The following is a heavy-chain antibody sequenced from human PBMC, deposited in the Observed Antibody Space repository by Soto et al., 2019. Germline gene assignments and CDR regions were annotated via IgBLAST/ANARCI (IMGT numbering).Heavy chain of an antibody. Sequence: GGSLRLSCAASGFTFSTYSMKWVRQAPGKGLEWVSYISSSSSTIYYADSVKGRFTISRDNAKNSLYLQMNSLRAEDTAVYYCARVGIYGDYAARCWGQGTLVTVSS. CDR3: ARVGIYGDYAARC. J-gene: IGHJ4*02. CDR1: GFTFSTYS. CDR2: ISSSSSTI. V-gene: IGHV3-48*01. D-gene: IGHD4-17*01.